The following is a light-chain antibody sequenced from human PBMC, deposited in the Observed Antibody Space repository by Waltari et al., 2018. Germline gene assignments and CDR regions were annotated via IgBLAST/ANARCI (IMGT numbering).Light chain of an antibody. CDR2: KAS. J-gene: IGKJ3*01. CDR3: QQYNSYSAVT. CDR1: QSISSW. V-gene: IGKV1-5*03. Sequence: DIQMTQSPSTLSASVGDSVTITCRASQSISSWLAWYQQKPGKAPKLLIYKASSLESGVPSRFSGSGSGTEFTLTISSLQPDDFATYFCQQYNSYSAVTFGPGTKVDIK.